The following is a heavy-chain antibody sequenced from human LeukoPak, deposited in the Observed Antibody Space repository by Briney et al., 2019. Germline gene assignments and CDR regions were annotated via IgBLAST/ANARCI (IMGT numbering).Heavy chain of an antibody. CDR2: IYHSGST. Sequence: SETLSLTCTVSGYSISSGYYWGWIRQPPGKGLEWIGTIYHSGSTYYNPSLKSRITISVDTSKNQFSLKLTSVTAADTAVYYCARVRGYCSSTICYRYYFDYWGQGTLVTVSS. V-gene: IGHV4-38-2*02. D-gene: IGHD2-2*01. J-gene: IGHJ4*02. CDR1: GYSISSGYY. CDR3: ARVRGYCSSTICYRYYFDY.